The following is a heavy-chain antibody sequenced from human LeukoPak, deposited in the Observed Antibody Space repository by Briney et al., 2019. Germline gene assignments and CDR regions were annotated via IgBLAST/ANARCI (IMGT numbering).Heavy chain of an antibody. V-gene: IGHV3-30-3*02. CDR3: ARSYGWLPGGM. Sequence: GGSLRLSCGAPGFSYRMYELGSVRPGPRKGLEWGGVILYDGSNEYYTDSVKGRFTISRDNSKNTLYLQMNRLIPEDTGVYYCARSYGWLPGGMWGQGTLVTVSS. D-gene: IGHD5-12*01. CDR1: GFSYRMYE. J-gene: IGHJ4*02. CDR2: ILYDGSNE.